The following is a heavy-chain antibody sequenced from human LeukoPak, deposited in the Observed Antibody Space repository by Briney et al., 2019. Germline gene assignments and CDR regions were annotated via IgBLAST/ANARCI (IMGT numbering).Heavy chain of an antibody. CDR2: IYYSGST. Sequence: SETLSLTCTVSGGSISSYYWSWIRQPPGKGLEWIGYIYYSGSTNYNPSLKCRVTISVDTSKNQFSLKLSSVTAADTAVYYCARGLMATINYFDYWGQGTLVTVSS. CDR1: GGSISSYY. J-gene: IGHJ4*02. V-gene: IGHV4-59*01. D-gene: IGHD5-24*01. CDR3: ARGLMATINYFDY.